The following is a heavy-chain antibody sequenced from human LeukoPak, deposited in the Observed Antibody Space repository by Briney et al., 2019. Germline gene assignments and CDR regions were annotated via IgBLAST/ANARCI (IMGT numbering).Heavy chain of an antibody. Sequence: GGSLRLSCAASGLTFSTYWMTWVRQAPGKGLEWVANIKQDGSEKNYVDSVKGRFTISRDNAKNSLYLQMNSLRVEDTAVYYCAGGITMVRGGDVWGKGTTVTVSS. V-gene: IGHV3-7*01. CDR3: AGGITMVRGGDV. J-gene: IGHJ6*04. CDR2: IKQDGSEK. CDR1: GLTFSTYW. D-gene: IGHD3-10*01.